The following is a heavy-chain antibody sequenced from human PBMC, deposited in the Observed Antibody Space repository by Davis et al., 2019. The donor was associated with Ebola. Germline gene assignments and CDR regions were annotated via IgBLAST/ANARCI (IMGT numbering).Heavy chain of an antibody. CDR2: IYPGDSDT. J-gene: IGHJ1*01. D-gene: IGHD3-10*01. CDR3: ARGPWRAGLGFQH. Sequence: GESLTISCNGSGYSFSIYWIGRVRQMPGKGLEWMGIIYPGDSDTRYSPSFQGQVTISADKSISTAYLQWSSLKASDTAMYYCARGPWRAGLGFQHWGQGTLVTVSS. CDR1: GYSFSIYW. V-gene: IGHV5-51*01.